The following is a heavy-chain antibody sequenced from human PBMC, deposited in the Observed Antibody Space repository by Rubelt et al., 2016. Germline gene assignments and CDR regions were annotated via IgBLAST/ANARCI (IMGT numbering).Heavy chain of an antibody. Sequence: SLPISFNFSLYIFTIYFIFFFLHIPLKFLDVMFVLYPGASDTRYSPSFQGQVTSSAEKSISTAYLQWSSLKASDTAMYYCASLSSSSHDAFDIWGQGTMVTVSS. CDR3: ASLSSSSHDAFDI. CDR2: LYPGASDT. V-gene: IGHV5-51*01. CDR1: LYIFTIYF. D-gene: IGHD6-6*01. J-gene: IGHJ3*02.